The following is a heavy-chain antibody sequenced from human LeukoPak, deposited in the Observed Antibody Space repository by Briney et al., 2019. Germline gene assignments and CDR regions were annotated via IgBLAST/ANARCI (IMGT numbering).Heavy chain of an antibody. J-gene: IGHJ4*02. CDR2: IYYSGST. CDR1: GGSISSSSYY. CDR3: ARVRAGIGSGSYVRYFDY. D-gene: IGHD3-10*01. V-gene: IGHV4-39*01. Sequence: SETLSLTCTVSGGSISSSSYYWGWIRQPPGKGLEWIGSIYYSGSTYYNPSLKSRVTISVDTSKNQFSLKLSSVTAADTAVYYCARVRAGIGSGSYVRYFDYWGQGTLVTVSS.